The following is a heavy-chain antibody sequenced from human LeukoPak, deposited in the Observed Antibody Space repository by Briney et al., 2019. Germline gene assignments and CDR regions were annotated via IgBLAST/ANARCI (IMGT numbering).Heavy chain of an antibody. CDR2: INPISGAT. Sequence: ASVKVSCKASGYTFNAYYMYWVRQAPGRGLAWMGWINPISGATHYAQKFQGRVTMTRTTTIRTALVVRSTLTSDDAAVYYWARSYSSSAPHFDSWGQGTLVTVSS. J-gene: IGHJ4*02. CDR1: GYTFNAYY. V-gene: IGHV1-2*02. D-gene: IGHD6-6*01. CDR3: ARSYSSSAPHFDS.